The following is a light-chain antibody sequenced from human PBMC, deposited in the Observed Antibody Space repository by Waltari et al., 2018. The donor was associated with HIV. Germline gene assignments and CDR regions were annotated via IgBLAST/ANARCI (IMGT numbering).Light chain of an antibody. Sequence: DIQMTQSPSTLSASVGDRVTITCRASQSISSWLTWYQQKPGKAPKLLIYKASSLESGVPSRFSGSGSGTEFTLTISSLQPDDFATYYCQQYNSYPYTFGQGTKLEIK. CDR3: QQYNSYPYT. V-gene: IGKV1-5*03. CDR1: QSISSW. CDR2: KAS. J-gene: IGKJ2*01.